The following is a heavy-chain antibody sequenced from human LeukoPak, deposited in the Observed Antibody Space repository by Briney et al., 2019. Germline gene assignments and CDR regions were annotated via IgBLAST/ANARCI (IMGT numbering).Heavy chain of an antibody. J-gene: IGHJ6*03. Sequence: GGSLRLSCAASGFTFSSYGMHWVRQAPGKGLEWVAVISYDGSNKYYADSVKGRFTISRDNSKNTLYLQMNSLRAEDTAVYYCARSGQRAVYYYYYYMDVWGKGTTVTVSS. V-gene: IGHV3-30*03. D-gene: IGHD6-25*01. CDR2: ISYDGSNK. CDR1: GFTFSSYG. CDR3: ARSGQRAVYYYYYYMDV.